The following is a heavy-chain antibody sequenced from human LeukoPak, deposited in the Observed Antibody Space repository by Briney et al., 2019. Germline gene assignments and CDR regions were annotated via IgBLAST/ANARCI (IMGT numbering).Heavy chain of an antibody. Sequence: SQTLSLTCTVSGGSISSGSYYWSWIRQPAGKGLEWIGRIYTSGSTNYNPSLKSRVTISVDTSKNQFSLKLSSVTAADTAVYYCAREIPYFRNYYGSGSYYKSTTCYFDYWGQGTLVTVSS. J-gene: IGHJ4*02. CDR3: AREIPYFRNYYGSGSYYKSTTCYFDY. CDR1: GGSISSGSYY. D-gene: IGHD3-10*01. V-gene: IGHV4-61*02. CDR2: IYTSGST.